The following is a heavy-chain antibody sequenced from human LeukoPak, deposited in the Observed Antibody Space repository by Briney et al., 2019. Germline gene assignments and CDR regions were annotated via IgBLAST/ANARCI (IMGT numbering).Heavy chain of an antibody. Sequence: ASVKVSWKVSARTFSSYAISWVRQAPGQGLEWMGGIIPIFGTANYAQKFEGRVTTAADESTSTAYMEPSSLRTEDTAVYFCARDVGSRGYYRAFDIWGQGTMVTVSS. D-gene: IGHD3-22*01. CDR2: IIPIFGTA. CDR3: ARDVGSRGYYRAFDI. J-gene: IGHJ3*02. CDR1: ARTFSSYA. V-gene: IGHV1-69*13.